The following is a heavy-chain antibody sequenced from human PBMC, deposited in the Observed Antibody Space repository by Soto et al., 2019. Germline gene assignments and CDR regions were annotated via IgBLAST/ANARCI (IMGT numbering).Heavy chain of an antibody. CDR1: GGSISSGGYS. V-gene: IGHV4-30-2*01. Sequence: QLQLQESGSGLVKPSQTLSLTCAVSGGSISSGGYSWSWIRQPPGKGLEWIGYIYHSGSTYYNPSLKSRVTIAVARSKNQFSLKLSSVTAADTAVYYCARANSIAAAFDYWGQGTLVTVSS. CDR3: ARANSIAAAFDY. CDR2: IYHSGST. D-gene: IGHD6-13*01. J-gene: IGHJ4*02.